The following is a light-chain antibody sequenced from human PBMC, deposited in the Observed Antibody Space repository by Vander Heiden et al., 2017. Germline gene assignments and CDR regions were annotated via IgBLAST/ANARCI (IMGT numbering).Light chain of an antibody. CDR3: SSYGGRDNPYV. V-gene: IGLV2-8*01. Sequence: QSALTQPPSASGSPGQSVTISCTGTSNDVGDYNFVSWYQKHPGKAPKLLIFEVTKRPSGVPDRFSGSKSGNTASLTVSGLQTDDEADYYCSSYGGRDNPYVFGTGTSVTVL. CDR2: EVT. CDR1: SNDVGDYNF. J-gene: IGLJ1*01.